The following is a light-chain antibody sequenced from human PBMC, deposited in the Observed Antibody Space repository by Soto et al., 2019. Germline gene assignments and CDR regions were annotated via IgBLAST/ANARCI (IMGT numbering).Light chain of an antibody. V-gene: IGLV2-8*01. CDR1: SSDVGAYNY. CDR2: EVT. Sequence: QSALTQPPSASGSLGQSVTISCTGTSSDVGAYNYVSWYQQHPGKAPKLMISEVTRRPSGVPDRFSGSKSGNTASLNVSGLQAEDEADYYCCSYADNNDYVFGTGTKVTVL. J-gene: IGLJ1*01. CDR3: CSYADNNDYV.